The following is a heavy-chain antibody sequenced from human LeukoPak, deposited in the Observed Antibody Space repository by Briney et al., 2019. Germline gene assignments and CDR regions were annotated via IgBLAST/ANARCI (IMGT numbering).Heavy chain of an antibody. Sequence: SETLSLTCTVSGGSISSGGYYWSWIRQPPGKGLEWIGYIYYTGSTNYNPSLKSRVTVSVDTSRNQFSLRLSSVTAADTAVYYCARGGSRVISSSDFDSWGQGILVTVSS. CDR3: ARGGSRVISSSDFDS. V-gene: IGHV4-61*08. D-gene: IGHD6-6*01. CDR1: GGSISSGGYY. J-gene: IGHJ4*02. CDR2: IYYTGST.